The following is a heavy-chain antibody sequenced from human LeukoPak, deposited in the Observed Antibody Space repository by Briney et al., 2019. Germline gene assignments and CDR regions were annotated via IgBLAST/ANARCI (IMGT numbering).Heavy chain of an antibody. D-gene: IGHD1-26*01. V-gene: IGHV3-74*01. CDR3: VSWVGSYGINDDY. CDR1: GFTFSSYW. CDR2: INSDGSST. Sequence: PGGSLRLSCAASGFTFSSYWMHWVRQAPGKGLVWVSRINSDGSSTSYADSVKGRFTISRDNAKNTLYLQMNSLRAEDTAVYYCVSWVGSYGINDDYWGQGTLVTVSS. J-gene: IGHJ4*02.